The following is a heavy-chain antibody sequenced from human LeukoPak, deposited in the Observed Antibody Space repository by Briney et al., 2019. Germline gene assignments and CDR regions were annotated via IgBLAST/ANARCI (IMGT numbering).Heavy chain of an antibody. Sequence: GGSLRLSCAASGFTFSNYWMHWVRQAPGEGLVWVSSLRGDGETFYADSVRGRFTLSRDDSRNTVYLQLNNLRVEDTAIYYCARASWVSSADAVRWGQGTQVAVSS. CDR1: GFTFSNYW. CDR2: LRGDGET. CDR3: ARASWVSSADAVR. D-gene: IGHD3-16*01. V-gene: IGHV3-74*01. J-gene: IGHJ4*02.